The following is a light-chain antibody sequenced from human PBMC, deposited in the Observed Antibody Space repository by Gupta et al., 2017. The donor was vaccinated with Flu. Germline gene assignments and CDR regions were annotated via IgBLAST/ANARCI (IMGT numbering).Light chain of an antibody. CDR3: QQYDSDPVT. J-gene: IGKJ4*01. V-gene: IGKV1D-16*01. Sequence: RAAFVGGTVTITCRASQDINNWLAWYQQRPEEAPKSLIFVASKLQSGVPSRFSGTGSGTHFTLTISSLQPEDFATYYCQQYDSDPVTFGGGTKVEIK. CDR1: QDINNW. CDR2: VAS.